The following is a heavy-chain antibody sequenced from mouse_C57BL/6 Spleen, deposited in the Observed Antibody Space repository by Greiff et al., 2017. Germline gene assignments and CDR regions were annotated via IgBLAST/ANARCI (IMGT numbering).Heavy chain of an antibody. V-gene: IGHV8-12*01. CDR2: IYWDDDK. Sequence: QVTLKESGPGLLQSSQTLSLTCSFSGFSLSTSGMGVSWIRQPSGKGLEWLAHIYWDDDKRSNPSLKSRLTISKATSRTQVFLKITRVYTADTATYYCARSSLKAMDYWGQGTSVTVSS. CDR3: ARSSLKAMDY. J-gene: IGHJ4*01. CDR1: GFSLSTSGMG.